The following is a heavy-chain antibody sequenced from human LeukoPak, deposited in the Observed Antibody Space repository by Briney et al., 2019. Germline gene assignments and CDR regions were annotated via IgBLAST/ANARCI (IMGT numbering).Heavy chain of an antibody. CDR1: GYTFTSYD. J-gene: IGHJ3*02. CDR2: MNPNSGNT. CDR3: ARGYSGYDPAFDI. D-gene: IGHD5-12*01. V-gene: IGHV1-8*01. Sequence: SVKVSCKASGYTFTSYDNNWAPHATGQGLEWMGWMNPNSGNTRYAQKFQGRVTMTRNTSISTAYMELSSLRSEDTAVYYCARGYSGYDPAFDIWGQGTMVTVSS.